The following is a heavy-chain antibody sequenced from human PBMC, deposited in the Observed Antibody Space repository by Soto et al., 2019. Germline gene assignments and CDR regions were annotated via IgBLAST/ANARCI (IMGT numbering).Heavy chain of an antibody. V-gene: IGHV1-58*02. D-gene: IGHD1-26*01. CDR1: GFTFTSSA. CDR2: IVVGSGNT. Sequence: GASVKVSCKASGFTFTSSAMQWVRQARGQRLEWIGWIVVGSGNTNYAQKFQERVTITRDMSTSTAYMELSSLRSEDTAVYYCAAGPNKWELNKGLYYYYGMDVWGQGTTVTVSS. J-gene: IGHJ6*02. CDR3: AAGPNKWELNKGLYYYYGMDV.